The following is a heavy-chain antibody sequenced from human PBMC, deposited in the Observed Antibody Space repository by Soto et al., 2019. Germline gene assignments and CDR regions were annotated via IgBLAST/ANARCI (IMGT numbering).Heavy chain of an antibody. J-gene: IGHJ4*02. CDR2: INPNSGNT. Sequence: ASVKVSWKVSGYAITVLSMHWVRQAPGKGLEWMGWINPNSGNTGYAQKFQGRVTMTRNTSISTAYMELSSLRSEDTAVYYCARGFGLWFGESFYDYWGQGTLVTVSS. D-gene: IGHD3-10*01. V-gene: IGHV1-8*01. CDR1: GYAITVLS. CDR3: ARGFGLWFGESFYDY.